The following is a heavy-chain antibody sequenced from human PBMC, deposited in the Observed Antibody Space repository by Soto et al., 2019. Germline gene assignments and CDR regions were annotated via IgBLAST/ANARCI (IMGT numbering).Heavy chain of an antibody. Sequence: SETLSLTCAVSGASISSTNWWSWVRQPPGKGLEWIGEIYDSGSTNYNPSLKSRVTMSVDKSKNQFSLKLSSVTAADTAVYYCARRGPDYYGSGSYYPRMDYWGQGTLDTVSS. CDR1: GASISSTNW. V-gene: IGHV4-4*02. CDR3: ARRGPDYYGSGSYYPRMDY. J-gene: IGHJ4*02. D-gene: IGHD3-10*01. CDR2: IYDSGST.